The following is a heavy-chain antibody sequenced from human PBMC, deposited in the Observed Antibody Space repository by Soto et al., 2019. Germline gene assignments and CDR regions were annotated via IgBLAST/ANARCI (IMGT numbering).Heavy chain of an antibody. CDR1: GGSFSGYY. CDR2: INHSGST. J-gene: IGHJ6*03. V-gene: IGHV4-34*01. CDR3: ARSGLRYLYYYYYMDV. D-gene: IGHD4-17*01. Sequence: QVQLQQWGAGLLKPSETLSLTCAVYGGSFSGYYWSWIRQPPGKGLEWIGEINHSGSTNYNPSLKSRFTKSVDTSKNQFSLKLSSVTAADTAVYYCARSGLRYLYYYYYMDVWGKGTTVTVSS.